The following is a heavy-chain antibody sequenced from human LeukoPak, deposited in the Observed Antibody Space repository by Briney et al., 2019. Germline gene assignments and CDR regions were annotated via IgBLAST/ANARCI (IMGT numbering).Heavy chain of an antibody. Sequence: GGSLRLSCAASGFTFSSYLMSWVRQAPGKGLEWVANIKQDGSEKYYGDSVKGRFHISRDNAKNSLYLQMNNLRAEDTAVYYCARGGGDYGDYWGQGTLVTVSS. CDR1: GFTFSSYL. J-gene: IGHJ4*02. V-gene: IGHV3-7*01. CDR3: ARGGGDYGDY. CDR2: IKQDGSEK. D-gene: IGHD2-21*01.